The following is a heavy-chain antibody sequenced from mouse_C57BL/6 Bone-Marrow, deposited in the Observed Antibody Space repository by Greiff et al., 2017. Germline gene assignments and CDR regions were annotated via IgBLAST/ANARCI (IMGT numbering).Heavy chain of an antibody. CDR2: IDPSDSYT. CDR1: GYTFTSYW. D-gene: IGHD2-5*01. J-gene: IGHJ2*01. CDR3: ARERSYYSNYDFDY. Sequence: QVQLQQPGAELVMPGASVKLSCKASGYTFTSYWMHWVKQRPGQGLEWIGEIDPSDSYTNYNQKFKGKSTLTVDKSSSTAYMPLSSLTSEYSAFYYCARERSYYSNYDFDYWGQGTTLTVSS. V-gene: IGHV1-69*01.